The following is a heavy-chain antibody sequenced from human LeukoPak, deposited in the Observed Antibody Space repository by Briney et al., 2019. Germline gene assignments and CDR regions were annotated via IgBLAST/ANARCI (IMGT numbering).Heavy chain of an antibody. J-gene: IGHJ5*02. V-gene: IGHV4-61*01. CDR1: GGSVSSGSYY. CDR3: ARVFTYYYDSSGYFGWFDP. D-gene: IGHD3-22*01. Sequence: SETLSPTCTVSGGSVSSGSYYWSWIRQPPGKGLEWIGYIYYSGSTNYNPSLKSRVTISVDTSKNQFSLKLSSVTAADTAVYYCARVFTYYYDSSGYFGWFDPWGQGTLVTVSS. CDR2: IYYSGST.